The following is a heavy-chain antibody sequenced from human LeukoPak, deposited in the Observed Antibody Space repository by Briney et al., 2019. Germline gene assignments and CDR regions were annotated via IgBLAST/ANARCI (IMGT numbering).Heavy chain of an antibody. CDR3: AREGPAAAIHEFYYYYYMDV. Sequence: ASVKVSCKASGYTFTGYYMHWVRQAPGQGLEWMGWINPNSGGTNYAQKFQGRVTMTRDTSISTAYMELSRLRSDDTAVYYCAREGPAAAIHEFYYYYYMDVWGKGTTVTISS. J-gene: IGHJ6*03. D-gene: IGHD2-2*01. CDR1: GYTFTGYY. CDR2: INPNSGGT. V-gene: IGHV1-2*02.